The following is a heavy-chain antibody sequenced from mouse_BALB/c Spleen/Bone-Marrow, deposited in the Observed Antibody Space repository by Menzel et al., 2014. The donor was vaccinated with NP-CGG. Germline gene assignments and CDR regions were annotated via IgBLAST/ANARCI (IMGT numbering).Heavy chain of an antibody. J-gene: IGHJ3*01. Sequence: DVKLQESGGGLVQPGGSLKLSCAASGFDFSGFWMGWVQQAPGKELEWIGEINPNSRTINYTPSLKDRFIISRDNAKNTLYLQMSKVRSEDTAPYYCARHGYYGGFAYWGQGTLVTVSA. CDR1: GFDFSGFW. CDR2: INPNSRTI. D-gene: IGHD2-3*01. CDR3: ARHGYYGGFAY. V-gene: IGHV4-1*02.